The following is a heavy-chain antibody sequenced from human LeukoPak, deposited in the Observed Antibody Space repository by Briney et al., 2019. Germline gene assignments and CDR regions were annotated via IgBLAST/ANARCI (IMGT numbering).Heavy chain of an antibody. D-gene: IGHD3-10*01. CDR3: ARGHELWFGEYSTWYDP. V-gene: IGHV4-39*06. Sequence: SETLSLTSAVSGASVSGSNYYWGWIRQPPGKGLEWIGNIYSSGTTYYTASLQSRDNISIDTSKNPFTLKLSSANAADTAAYYCARGHELWFGEYSTWYDPWGQGTLVTVSS. J-gene: IGHJ5*02. CDR1: GASVSGSNYY. CDR2: IYSSGTT.